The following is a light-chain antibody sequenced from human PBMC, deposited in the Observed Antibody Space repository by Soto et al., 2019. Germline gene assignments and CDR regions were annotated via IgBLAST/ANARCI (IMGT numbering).Light chain of an antibody. J-gene: IGKJ1*01. CDR2: HAS. V-gene: IGKV1-16*01. CDR3: QHYNSYGT. CDR1: QGISSY. Sequence: GDRVTISCRMSQGISSYLAWYQQRPGKAPKILIYHASSLETGVPSRFSGSGSGTEFTLTISSLQPDDFATYYCQHYNSYGTFGQGTKVDIK.